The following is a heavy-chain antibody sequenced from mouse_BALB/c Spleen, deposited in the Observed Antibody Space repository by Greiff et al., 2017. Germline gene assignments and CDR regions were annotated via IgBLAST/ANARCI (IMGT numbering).Heavy chain of an antibody. D-gene: IGHD4-1*01. CDR2: ISYDGSN. CDR1: GYSITSGYY. V-gene: IGHV3-6*02. CDR3: ASQLTGTGSFAY. Sequence: EVKLMESGPGLVKPSQSLSLTCSVTGYSITSGYYWNWIRQFPGNKLEWMGYISYDGSNNYNPSLKNRISITRDTSKNQFFLKLNSVTTEDTATYYCASQLTGTGSFAYWGQGTLVTVSA. J-gene: IGHJ3*01.